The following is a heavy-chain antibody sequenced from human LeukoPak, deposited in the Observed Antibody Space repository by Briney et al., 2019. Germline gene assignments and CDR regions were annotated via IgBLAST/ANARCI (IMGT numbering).Heavy chain of an antibody. Sequence: PSETLSLTCTVSGYSISSGYYWGWIRQPPGKGLEWIGNIYPSGTTYYNPSLKTRVTISVDTSKNQFSLKLSSVTAADTAVYYCARDLSSSPFDYWGQGTLVTASS. CDR1: GYSISSGYY. D-gene: IGHD6-6*01. CDR2: IYPSGTT. J-gene: IGHJ4*02. V-gene: IGHV4-38-2*02. CDR3: ARDLSSSPFDY.